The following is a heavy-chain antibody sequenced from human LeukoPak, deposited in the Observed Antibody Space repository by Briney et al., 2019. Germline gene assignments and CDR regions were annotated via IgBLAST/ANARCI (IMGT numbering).Heavy chain of an antibody. Sequence: ASVKVSCKASGYTFTSYYMHWVRQAPGQGLEWMGWINPNSGGTNYAQKFQGRVTMTRDTSISTAYMELSSLGSEDTAVYYCARGNASMVRGVIGDYWGQGTLVTVSS. D-gene: IGHD3-10*01. J-gene: IGHJ4*02. CDR1: GYTFTSYY. CDR2: INPNSGGT. CDR3: ARGNASMVRGVIGDY. V-gene: IGHV1-2*02.